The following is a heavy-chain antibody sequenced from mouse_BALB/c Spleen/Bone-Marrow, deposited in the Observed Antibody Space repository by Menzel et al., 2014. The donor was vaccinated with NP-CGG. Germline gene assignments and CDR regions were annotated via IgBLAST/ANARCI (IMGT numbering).Heavy chain of an antibody. CDR3: ARARFYYGKLVDY. V-gene: IGHV5-6-5*01. CDR2: ISSGGST. D-gene: IGHD1-1*01. Sequence: EVKVEESGGGLVKPGGSLKLSCAASGFTFSSYAMSWVRQTPEKRLEWVASISSGGSTYYPDSVKGRFTISRDNARNILYLQMSSLRSDDTAMYYCARARFYYGKLVDYWGQGTSVTVSS. CDR1: GFTFSSYA. J-gene: IGHJ4*01.